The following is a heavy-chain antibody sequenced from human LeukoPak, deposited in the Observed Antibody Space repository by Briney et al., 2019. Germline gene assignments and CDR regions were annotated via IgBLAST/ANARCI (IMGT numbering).Heavy chain of an antibody. V-gene: IGHV1-8*02. D-gene: IGHD3-22*01. CDR1: GYTFTSYY. J-gene: IGHJ4*02. Sequence: GASVKVSCKASGYTFTSYYMHWVRQATGQGLEWMGWMNPNSGNTGYAQKFQGRVTMTRNTSISTAYMELSSLRSEDTAVYYCARGLLNNYYDSSGYYYSWGQGTLVTVSS. CDR3: ARGLLNNYYDSSGYYYS. CDR2: MNPNSGNT.